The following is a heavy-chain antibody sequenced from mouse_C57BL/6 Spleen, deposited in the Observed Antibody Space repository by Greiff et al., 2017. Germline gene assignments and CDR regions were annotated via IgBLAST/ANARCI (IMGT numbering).Heavy chain of an antibody. Sequence: QVQLQQPGAELVKPGASVKLSCKASGYTFTSYWMQWVKQRPGQGLEWIGEIDPSDSYTNYNQKFKGKATLTVDTSSSTAYMQLSSLTSEDSAVYYCASRRDYYYYGRRDYWGQGTTLTVSS. CDR2: IDPSDSYT. D-gene: IGHD1-1*01. CDR3: ASRRDYYYYGRRDY. J-gene: IGHJ2*01. CDR1: GYTFTSYW. V-gene: IGHV1-50*01.